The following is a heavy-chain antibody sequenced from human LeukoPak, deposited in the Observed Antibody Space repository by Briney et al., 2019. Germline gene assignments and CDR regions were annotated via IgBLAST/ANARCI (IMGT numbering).Heavy chain of an antibody. Sequence: GGSLRLSCAASGFPFSIYAMSWVRQAPGKGLEWVSVISGSGGSTYYADSVKGRFTISRDNSKNTLYLQMNSLRAEDAAVYYCAKPKTTVTTAADYWGQGTLVTVSS. CDR1: GFPFSIYA. V-gene: IGHV3-23*01. D-gene: IGHD4-17*01. CDR2: ISGSGGST. J-gene: IGHJ4*02. CDR3: AKPKTTVTTAADY.